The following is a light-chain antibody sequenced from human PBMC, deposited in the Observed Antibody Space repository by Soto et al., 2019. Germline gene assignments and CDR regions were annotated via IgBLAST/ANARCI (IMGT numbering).Light chain of an antibody. Sequence: DIQLTQSPFFLSASVGDRVTITCRASQGIRSYLAWYQQRPGKAPELLIYGASTLRTGVASRFSGSGSGTEFTLTISSLQPEDFATYFCQQLNIFPPLFTFGPGPKVDIQ. CDR3: QQLNIFPPLFT. J-gene: IGKJ3*01. V-gene: IGKV1-9*01. CDR1: QGIRSY. CDR2: GAS.